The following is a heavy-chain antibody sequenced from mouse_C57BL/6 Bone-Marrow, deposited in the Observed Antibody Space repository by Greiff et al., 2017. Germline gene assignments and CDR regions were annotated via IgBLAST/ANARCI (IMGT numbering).Heavy chain of an antibody. V-gene: IGHV1-82*01. J-gene: IGHJ4*01. CDR1: GYAFSSSW. D-gene: IGHD4-1*01. CDR2: IYPGDGDT. CDR3: ARWDSYAMDY. Sequence: QVQLKESGPELVKPGASVKISCKASGYAFSSSWMNWVKQRPGKGLEWIGRIYPGDGDTNYNGKFKGKATLTADKSSSTAYMQLSSLTSEDSAVYFCARWDSYAMDYWGQGTSVTVSS.